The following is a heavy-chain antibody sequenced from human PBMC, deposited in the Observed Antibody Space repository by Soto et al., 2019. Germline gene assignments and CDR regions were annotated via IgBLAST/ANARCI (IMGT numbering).Heavy chain of an antibody. CDR2: IKSDGTST. Sequence: PGGSLRLSCVASGFSFDDYGMIWVRQAPGEGLEWISAIKSDGTSTYYAASVEDRFTISRDNSKNTLCLQLNSLRAEDTAVYYCAQLGLMTFSHKHYFNHWGRGTLVTVSS. V-gene: IGHV3-23*01. J-gene: IGHJ4*02. CDR1: GFSFDDYG. CDR3: AQLGLMTFSHKHYFNH. D-gene: IGHD3-16*01.